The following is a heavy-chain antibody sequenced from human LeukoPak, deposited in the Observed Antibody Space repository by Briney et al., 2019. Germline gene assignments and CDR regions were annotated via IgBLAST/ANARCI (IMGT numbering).Heavy chain of an antibody. CDR2: INPNSGGT. CDR1: GYTFTGYY. CDR3: ARGNSGGSHNYFDY. V-gene: IGHV1-2*04. J-gene: IGHJ4*02. Sequence: ASVKVSCKVSGYTFTGYYMHWVRQAPGQGLEWMGWINPNSGGTNYAQKFQGWVTMTRDTSISTAYMELSRLRSDDTAVYYCARGNSGGSHNYFDYWGQGTLVTVSS. D-gene: IGHD2-15*01.